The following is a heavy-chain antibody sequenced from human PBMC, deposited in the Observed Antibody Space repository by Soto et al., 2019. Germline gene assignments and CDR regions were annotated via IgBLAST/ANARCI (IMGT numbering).Heavy chain of an antibody. CDR2: IKEDGTQT. CDR3: ASATRREIHCDY. J-gene: IGHJ4*02. D-gene: IGHD1-26*01. Sequence: EVQLVESGGGLVQPGGSLKLSCTASGFSISNHWMNWVRQAPVKGLEWVAHIKEDGTQTYYVDSVKGRSTISRDNAKNSVHLQMHILRAEDTAVYYCASATRREIHCDYWGQGILVTVSS. CDR1: GFSISNHW. V-gene: IGHV3-7*03.